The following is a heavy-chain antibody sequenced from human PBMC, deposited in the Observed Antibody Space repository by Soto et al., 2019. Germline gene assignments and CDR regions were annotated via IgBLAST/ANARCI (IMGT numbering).Heavy chain of an antibody. CDR3: ARGDRGGFDL. CDR2: VHSGGTTT. Sequence: EVQLVESGGGLVQPGESLRLSCAASGFTFDYYWMHWVRQAPGKGLVWVSRVHSGGTTTTYADSVKGRFTISRDNARNTVSLKMGSLRAEDTAIYYCARGDRGGFDLWGHGTMVTVSS. J-gene: IGHJ3*01. V-gene: IGHV3-74*01. D-gene: IGHD3-10*01. CDR1: GFTFDYYW.